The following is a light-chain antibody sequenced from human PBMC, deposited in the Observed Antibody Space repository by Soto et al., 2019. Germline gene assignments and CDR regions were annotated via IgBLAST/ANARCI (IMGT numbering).Light chain of an antibody. CDR2: EDI. V-gene: IGLV2-8*01. Sequence: QSVLTQPPSASGSPGQSVTISCTGTSXDVGGYNFVSWYQQHPGKAPKLMIYEDIKRPSGVPDRFSGSKSGNTASLTVSGLQPEDEADYYCSSYAGSNNLVFGGGTKVTVL. CDR1: SXDVGGYNF. CDR3: SSYAGSNNLV. J-gene: IGLJ2*01.